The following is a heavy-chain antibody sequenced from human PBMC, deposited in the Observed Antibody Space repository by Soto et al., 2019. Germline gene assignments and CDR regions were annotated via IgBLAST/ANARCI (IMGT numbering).Heavy chain of an antibody. CDR2: INHSGST. V-gene: IGHV4-34*01. Sequence: SETLSLTCAVYGGSFSGYYWSWIRQPPGKGLEWIGEINHSGSTNYNPSLKSRVTISVDTSKNQFSLKLSSVTAADTAVYYCARGRSITIFGVVIIPGAYFDYWGQGTLVTVSS. CDR1: GGSFSGYY. D-gene: IGHD3-3*01. CDR3: ARGRSITIFGVVIIPGAYFDY. J-gene: IGHJ4*02.